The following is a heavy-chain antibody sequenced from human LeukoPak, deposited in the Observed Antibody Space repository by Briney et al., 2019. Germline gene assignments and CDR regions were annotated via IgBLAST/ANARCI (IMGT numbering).Heavy chain of an antibody. J-gene: IGHJ4*02. V-gene: IGHV3-30-3*01. CDR1: GFAFSSYA. Sequence: GASLRLSCAASGFAFSSYAMSWVRQAPGKGLEWVAVISYDGSNKYYADSVKGRFTISRDNSKNTLYLQMNSLRAEDTAVYYCARERYCSSTSCYLFDYWGQGTLVTVSS. D-gene: IGHD2-2*01. CDR3: ARERYCSSTSCYLFDY. CDR2: ISYDGSNK.